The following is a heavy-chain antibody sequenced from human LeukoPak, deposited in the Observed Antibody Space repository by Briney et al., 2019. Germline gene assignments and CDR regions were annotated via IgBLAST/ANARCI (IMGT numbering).Heavy chain of an antibody. Sequence: GGSLRLSCAASGFTFSSYSMIWVRQAPGRGLEWVSSISSSSSYVFYADSVKGRFTISRDNAKNSLYLQMNSLRAEDTAVYYCARDSGKARSDYWGQGALVTVSS. D-gene: IGHD4-23*01. V-gene: IGHV3-21*04. J-gene: IGHJ4*02. CDR1: GFTFSSYS. CDR3: ARDSGKARSDY. CDR2: ISSSSSYV.